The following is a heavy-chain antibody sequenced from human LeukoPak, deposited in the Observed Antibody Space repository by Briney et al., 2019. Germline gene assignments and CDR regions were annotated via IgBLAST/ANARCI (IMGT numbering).Heavy chain of an antibody. J-gene: IGHJ4*02. V-gene: IGHV3-30*03. CDR1: GFTFSSYG. CDR3: ARGDGGSYPPSFDY. Sequence: GGSLRLSCAASGFTFSSYGMHWVRQAPGKGLEWVAVISYDGSNKYYADSVKGRFTISRDNSKNTLYLQMNSLRAEDTAVYYCARGDGGSYPPSFDYWGQGTLVTVSS. CDR2: ISYDGSNK. D-gene: IGHD1-26*01.